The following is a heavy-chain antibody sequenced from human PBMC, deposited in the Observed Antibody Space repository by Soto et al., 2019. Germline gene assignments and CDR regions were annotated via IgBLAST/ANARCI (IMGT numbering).Heavy chain of an antibody. CDR1: GFTFDDYA. V-gene: IGHV3-9*01. Sequence: EVQLVESGGGLVQPGRSLRLSCAASGFTFDDYAMHWVRQVPGKGPEWVAGINWNSGSIGYGDSVKGRFAISRDNAKNSLHLQMNSLSAADTAFYYCVKDESINWYSGHFRHWGQGTLVTVSS. D-gene: IGHD6-13*01. CDR3: VKDESINWYSGHFRH. CDR2: INWNSGSI. J-gene: IGHJ1*01.